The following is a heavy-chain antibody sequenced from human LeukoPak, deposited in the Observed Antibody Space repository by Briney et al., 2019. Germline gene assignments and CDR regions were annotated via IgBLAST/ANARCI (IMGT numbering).Heavy chain of an antibody. Sequence: KPSETLSLTCAVYGGSFSGYYWSWIRQPPGKGLEWIGEINHSGSTNYNPSLKSRVTISVDTSKNQFSLKLSSVTAADTAVYYCARHQRAGYNYWGQGTLVTVSS. CDR1: GGSFSGYY. D-gene: IGHD3-9*01. CDR2: INHSGST. CDR3: ARHQRAGYNY. V-gene: IGHV4-34*01. J-gene: IGHJ4*02.